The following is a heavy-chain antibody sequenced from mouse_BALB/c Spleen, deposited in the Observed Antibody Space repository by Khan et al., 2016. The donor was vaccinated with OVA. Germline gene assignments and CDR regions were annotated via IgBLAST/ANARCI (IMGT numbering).Heavy chain of an antibody. V-gene: IGHV3-6*01. CDR1: GYSITSGYY. CDR3: ARGARAMDYCDY. Sequence: EVQLQESGPGLVKPSQSLSLTCSVSGYSITSGYYWNWIRHFPGNKLEWMGYISYDGSDNYNPSLKNRISITRATSKNQFFLKLKSVTTEDTATYYCARGARAMDYCDYWGQGTLLTVSS. J-gene: IGHJ2*01. CDR2: ISYDGSD. D-gene: IGHD3-1*01.